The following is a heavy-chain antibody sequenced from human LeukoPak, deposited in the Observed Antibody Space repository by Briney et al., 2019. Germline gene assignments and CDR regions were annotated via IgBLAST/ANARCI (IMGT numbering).Heavy chain of an antibody. CDR1: GFTFSSYE. CDR2: ISSSGSTI. CDR3: ARERFGEGPPGNDAFDI. Sequence: GGSLRLSCAASGFTFSSYEMNWVRQAPGKGLEWVSYISSSGSTIYYADSVKGRFTISRDNAKNSLYLQMNSLGAEDTAVYYCARERFGEGPPGNDAFDIWGQGTMVTVSS. J-gene: IGHJ3*02. V-gene: IGHV3-48*03. D-gene: IGHD3-10*01.